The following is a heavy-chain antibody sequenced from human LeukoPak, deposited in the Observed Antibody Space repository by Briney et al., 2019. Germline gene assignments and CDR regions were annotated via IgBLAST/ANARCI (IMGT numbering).Heavy chain of an antibody. V-gene: IGHV3-7*03. Sequence: QPGGSLRLSCVASGFTFSSYWMSRVRQAPGKGLEWVANIKEDGSYKYYVDSVKGRFTISRDNAQNSLYLQMNSLRAEDTAVYYCTRDIPRIGDCSGDNCYTSYWGQGTLVTVSS. CDR3: TRDIPRIGDCSGDNCYTSY. CDR2: IKEDGSYK. D-gene: IGHD2-15*01. J-gene: IGHJ4*02. CDR1: GFTFSSYW.